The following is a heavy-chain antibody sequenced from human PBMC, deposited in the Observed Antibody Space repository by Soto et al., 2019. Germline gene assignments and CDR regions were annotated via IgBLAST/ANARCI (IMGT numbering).Heavy chain of an antibody. V-gene: IGHV3-30*18. CDR1: GFTFSSYG. J-gene: IGHJ4*02. D-gene: IGHD3-22*01. CDR2: ISYDGNYK. Sequence: QVQLVESGGGVVQPGRSLRLSCAASGFTFSSYGMHWVRQAPGKGLEWVAIISYDGNYKYYADSVKGRFTISRDNSKNTLYLQMNSLRAEDTAVYYCGKVLTYYYDSTFDYWGQGTLVTVSS. CDR3: GKVLTYYYDSTFDY.